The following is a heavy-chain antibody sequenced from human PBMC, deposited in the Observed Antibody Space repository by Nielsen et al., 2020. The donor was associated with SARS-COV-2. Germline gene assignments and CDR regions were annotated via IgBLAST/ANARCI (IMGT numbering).Heavy chain of an antibody. CDR3: ARDQPPYYDSSGYYFAY. V-gene: IGHV1-46*01. D-gene: IGHD3-22*01. J-gene: IGHJ4*02. Sequence: ASVKVSCKASGGTFSSYAISWVRQAPGQGLEWMGIINPSGGSTSYAQKFQGRVTMTRDTSTSTVYMELSSLRSEDTAVYYCARDQPPYYDSSGYYFAYWGQGTLVTVSS. CDR1: GGTFSSYA. CDR2: INPSGGST.